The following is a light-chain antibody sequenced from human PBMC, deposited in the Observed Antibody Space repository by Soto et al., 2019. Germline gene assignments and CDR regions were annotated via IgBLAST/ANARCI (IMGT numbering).Light chain of an antibody. J-gene: IGLJ2*01. CDR1: SSDVGSYNL. V-gene: IGLV2-23*02. Sequence: QSVLTQPASVSGSPGQSITISCTGTSSDVGSYNLVSWYQQHPGKAPKLMIYEVSKRPSGASYRFSGSRSGNTASLTISGLQAEDEADYYCCSYAGSSTLVFGGGTKLTVL. CDR3: CSYAGSSTLV. CDR2: EVS.